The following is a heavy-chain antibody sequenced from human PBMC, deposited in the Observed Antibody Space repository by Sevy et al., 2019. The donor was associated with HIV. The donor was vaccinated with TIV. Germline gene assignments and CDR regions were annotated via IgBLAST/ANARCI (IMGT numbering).Heavy chain of an antibody. CDR3: ARVSSAGGGDY. J-gene: IGHJ4*02. CDR2: IRPDGSET. CDR1: GLTFSTSW. Sequence: GGSLRLSCAASGLTFSTSWMKWVRQAPGKGLECVANIRPDGSETYYGDSVRGRFTISRDNARDSVFLQMNSLRVEDTAVYYCARVSSAGGGDYWGQGVLVTVSS. V-gene: IGHV3-7*01. D-gene: IGHD6-13*01.